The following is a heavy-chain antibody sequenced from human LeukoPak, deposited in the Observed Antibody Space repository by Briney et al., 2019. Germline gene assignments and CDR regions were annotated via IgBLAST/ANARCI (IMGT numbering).Heavy chain of an antibody. Sequence: GGSLRLSCAASGFTFSSYSMNWVRQAPGRGLEWVSSISSSSSYIYYADSVKGRFTISRDNAKNSLYLQMNSLRAEDTAVYYCARCLVDSSGWPNHYYYYGMDVWGQGTTVTVSS. J-gene: IGHJ6*02. CDR1: GFTFSSYS. CDR3: ARCLVDSSGWPNHYYYYGMDV. D-gene: IGHD6-19*01. CDR2: ISSSSSYI. V-gene: IGHV3-21*01.